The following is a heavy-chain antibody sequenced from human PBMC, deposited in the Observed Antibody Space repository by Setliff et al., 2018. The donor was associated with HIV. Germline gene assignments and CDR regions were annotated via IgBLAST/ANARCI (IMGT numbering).Heavy chain of an antibody. D-gene: IGHD6-19*01. Sequence: PSETLSLTCTVSGDSISSGGFYWSWIRQPAGQGLEWIGRIYTSGNTNYNPSTNYNPSLKNRITISLETSRNQFSLRVTSVTATDTAVYYCTRQSPVAGSGAFDIWGQGTMVTVSS. CDR1: GDSISSGGFY. CDR2: IYTSGNTNYNPST. V-gene: IGHV4-61*02. CDR3: TRQSPVAGSGAFDI. J-gene: IGHJ3*02.